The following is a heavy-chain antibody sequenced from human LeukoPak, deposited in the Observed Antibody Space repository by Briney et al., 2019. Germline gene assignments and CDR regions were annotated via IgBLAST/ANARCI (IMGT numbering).Heavy chain of an antibody. D-gene: IGHD6-19*01. J-gene: IGHJ4*02. CDR3: ARRSLRAVAFDY. CDR1: GYTFTSYD. Sequence: ASVKVSCKASGYTFTSYDINWVRQATGQGLEWMGWMNPNSGNTGYAQKFQGRVTVTRNTSISTAYMELSSLRSEDTAVYYCARRSLRAVAFDYWGQGTLVTVSS. V-gene: IGHV1-8*01. CDR2: MNPNSGNT.